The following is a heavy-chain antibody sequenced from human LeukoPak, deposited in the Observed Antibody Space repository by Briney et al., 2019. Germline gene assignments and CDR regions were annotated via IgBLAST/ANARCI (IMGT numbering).Heavy chain of an antibody. CDR2: INSDGSST. Sequence: PGGSLRLSCAASGFTFSSYWMHWVRQAPGKGLVWVSRINSDGSSTSYADSVKGRFTISRDNAKNSLYLQMNSLRAEDTAVYYCGSGSYFRLGDYWGQGTLVTVSS. J-gene: IGHJ4*02. CDR3: GSGSYFRLGDY. V-gene: IGHV3-74*01. D-gene: IGHD1-26*01. CDR1: GFTFSSYW.